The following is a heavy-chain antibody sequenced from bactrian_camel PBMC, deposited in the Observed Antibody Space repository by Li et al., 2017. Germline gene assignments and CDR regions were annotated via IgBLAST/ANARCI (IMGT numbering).Heavy chain of an antibody. Sequence: HVQLVESGGGSVHAGGSLRLSCSVSGYTYSTACMGWFRQAPGKEREGVAVLDSDGITKYSDSVKGRFIISKHNAKNTLFLQMNSLKPEDTAMYYCAVEGSGAYCSLRALPLGYWDQGTQVTVS. D-gene: IGHD3*01. CDR3: AVEGSGAYCSLRALPLGY. V-gene: IGHV3S53*01. CDR1: GYTYSTAC. J-gene: IGHJ6*01. CDR2: LDSDGIT.